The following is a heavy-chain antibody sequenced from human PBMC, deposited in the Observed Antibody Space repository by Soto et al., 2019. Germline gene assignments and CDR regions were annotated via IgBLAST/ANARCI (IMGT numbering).Heavy chain of an antibody. Sequence: QVQLQESGPGLVKPSQTLSLTCAVSGASISSGGYYWSWIRQHPGKGLEWIGCIYYTGTTYYVPSLPGRVTFSVDTSKNQLSLHLRFVTAADTAIYYCARSYGISTKPFDYWGQGALVTVSS. CDR3: ARSYGISTKPFDY. CDR2: IYYTGTT. D-gene: IGHD4-17*01. J-gene: IGHJ4*02. V-gene: IGHV4-31*11. CDR1: GASISSGGYY.